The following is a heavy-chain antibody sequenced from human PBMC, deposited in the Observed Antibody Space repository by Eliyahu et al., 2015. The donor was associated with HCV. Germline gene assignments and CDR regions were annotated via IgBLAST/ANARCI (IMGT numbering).Heavy chain of an antibody. J-gene: IGHJ4*02. D-gene: IGHD3-22*01. Sequence: EVQLVESGGGLVQPGRSLRLSCTASGFTFGDYAMSWVRQAPGKGLEWVGFIRSKAYGGTTEYAASVKGRFTISRDDSKSIAYLQMNSLKTEDTAVYYCTRAGYYYDSSEGDYWGQGTLVTVSS. CDR1: GFTFGDYA. CDR3: TRAGYYYDSSEGDY. CDR2: IRSKAYGGTT. V-gene: IGHV3-49*04.